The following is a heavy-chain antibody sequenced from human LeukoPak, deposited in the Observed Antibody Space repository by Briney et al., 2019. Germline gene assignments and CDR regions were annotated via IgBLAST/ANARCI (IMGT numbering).Heavy chain of an antibody. J-gene: IGHJ4*02. CDR1: GGTFSSYA. CDR2: ISAYNGNT. V-gene: IGHV1-18*01. D-gene: IGHD3-9*01. Sequence: GASVKVSCKASGGTFSSYAISWVRQAPGQGLEWMGWISAYNGNTNYAQKLQGRVTMITDTSTSTAYMELRSLRSDDTAVYYCAREGDILTDYWGQGTLVTVSS. CDR3: AREGDILTDY.